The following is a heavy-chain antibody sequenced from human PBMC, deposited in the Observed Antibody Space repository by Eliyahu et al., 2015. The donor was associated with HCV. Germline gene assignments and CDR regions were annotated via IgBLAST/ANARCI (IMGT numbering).Heavy chain of an antibody. CDR3: TRDSGGTGDS. CDR1: GFTXSDYY. V-gene: IGHV3-72*01. Sequence: EVQLVESGGGLVQPGGSLRLSCAVSGFTXSDYYMDWVRQTPGKGLEWIGRSRNRDRHYSTEYAASVEGRFTVSRDSSSNSLYLHMNSLKTEDTAVYYCTRDSGGTGDSWGQGTWSPSPQ. D-gene: IGHD3-10*01. J-gene: IGHJ4*02. CDR2: SRNRDRHYST.